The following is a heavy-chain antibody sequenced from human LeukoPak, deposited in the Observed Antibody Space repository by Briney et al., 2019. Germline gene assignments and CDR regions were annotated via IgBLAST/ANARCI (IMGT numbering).Heavy chain of an antibody. V-gene: IGHV3-7*01. D-gene: IGHD3-10*01. CDR2: IKQDGRDK. J-gene: IGHJ4*02. CDR3: ARDRCMVRGVKYCYFDY. Sequence: PGGSLRLSCAASGFTFGSYWMNWVRQAPGKGLEWVATIKQDGRDKYYVDSVKGRFTISGDDAKNSLYLQMNSLRAEDTAVYYCARDRCMVRGVKYCYFDYWGQGTLVTVSS. CDR1: GFTFGSYW.